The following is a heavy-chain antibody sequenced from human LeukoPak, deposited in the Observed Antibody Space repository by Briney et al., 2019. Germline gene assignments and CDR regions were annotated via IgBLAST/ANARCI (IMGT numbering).Heavy chain of an antibody. CDR2: IYYSGST. Sequence: SETLSLTCTVSGGSISSSSYYWGWIRQPPGKGLERIGSIYYSGSTYYNPSLKSRVTISVDTSKNQFSLKLSSVTAADTAVYYCASHTYYYGSGSYNDPSDYWGQGTLVTVSS. CDR3: ASHTYYYGSGSYNDPSDY. D-gene: IGHD3-10*01. CDR1: GGSISSSSYY. J-gene: IGHJ4*02. V-gene: IGHV4-39*01.